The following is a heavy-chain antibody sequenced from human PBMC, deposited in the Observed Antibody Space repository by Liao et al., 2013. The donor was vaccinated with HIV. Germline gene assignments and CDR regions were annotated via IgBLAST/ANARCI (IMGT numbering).Heavy chain of an antibody. Sequence: QVQLQESGPGLVKPSQTLSLTCTVSGASINSGEYYWSWGQAARRGGLEWIGRVFTTGSTSYNPSFKSRVTISIDSSKSQFSLKLNSVTAADTAVYYCARVPXLXLWFGVDYWGQGTLVTVSS. CDR2: VFTTGST. D-gene: IGHD3-10*01. J-gene: IGHJ4*02. CDR3: ARVPXLXLWFGVDY. V-gene: IGHV4-61*02. CDR1: GASINSGEYY.